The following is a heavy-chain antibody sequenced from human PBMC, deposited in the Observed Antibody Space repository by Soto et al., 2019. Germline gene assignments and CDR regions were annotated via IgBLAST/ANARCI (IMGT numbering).Heavy chain of an antibody. CDR1: GFTFSNYW. J-gene: IGHJ4*02. V-gene: IGHV3-7*05. CDR2: IKVDGSEK. CDR3: AGGAV. D-gene: IGHD6-19*01. Sequence: EVQLVESGGGFVQPGGSLRLSCAASGFTFSNYWMSWVRQAPGKGLEWVANIKVDGSEKYYVDSVKGRFTISRDNAKNALYLQMNSLRAYDTAVDYCAGGAVRGQGTLVTVSS.